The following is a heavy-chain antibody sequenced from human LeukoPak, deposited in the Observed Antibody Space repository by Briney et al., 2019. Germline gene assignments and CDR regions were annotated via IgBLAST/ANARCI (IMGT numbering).Heavy chain of an antibody. Sequence: SETLSLTCAAYGGSFSVYYWRWIRQPPGKGLEWIGEINDSGRTNYNPSLKSRVPISVDTSKNQFSLRLSSVTAADTAGDYCARASIGVAGGLGAFDIWGQGTMVTVSS. V-gene: IGHV4-34*01. J-gene: IGHJ3*02. CDR3: ARASIGVAGGLGAFDI. CDR2: INDSGRT. D-gene: IGHD6-19*01. CDR1: GGSFSVYY.